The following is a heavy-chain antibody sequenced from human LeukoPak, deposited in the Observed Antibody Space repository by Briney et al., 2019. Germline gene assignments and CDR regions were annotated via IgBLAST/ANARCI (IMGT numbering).Heavy chain of an antibody. V-gene: IGHV3-23*01. D-gene: IGHD2-15*01. J-gene: IGHJ4*02. CDR2: ITGSGTAT. CDR1: GFTFSSYT. CDR3: AKAPPTCSGGTCLYMFDS. Sequence: GGSLRLSCAASGFTFSSYTMTWVRQAPGKGLEWVSAITGSGTATNYADSVKGRFTISRDNSKNTLYLQMNSLRVEDTAIYYCAKAPPTCSGGTCLYMFDSWGQGTLVTVSS.